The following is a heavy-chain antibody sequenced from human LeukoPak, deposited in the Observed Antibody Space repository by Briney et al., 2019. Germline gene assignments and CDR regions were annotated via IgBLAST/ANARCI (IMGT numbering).Heavy chain of an antibody. CDR3: AKDLTPNSGSYFDY. J-gene: IGHJ4*02. CDR1: GFTFNSYV. CDR2: FNGRGGYT. D-gene: IGHD1-26*01. Sequence: PGGSLRLSCEVSGFTFNSYVMSWVRRAPGKGLEWVSSFNGRGGYTFYADSVKGRFTLSSDNSKNTLYLQMNSLRAEDTAVYYCAKDLTPNSGSYFDYWGQGTLVTVSS. V-gene: IGHV3-23*01.